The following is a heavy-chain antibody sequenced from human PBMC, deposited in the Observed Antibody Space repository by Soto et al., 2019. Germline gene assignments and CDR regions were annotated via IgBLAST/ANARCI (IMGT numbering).Heavy chain of an antibody. CDR3: ARGYVRATAYFDA. CDR1: DGSFIGYF. D-gene: IGHD2-21*02. CDR2: INHSGRT. V-gene: IGHV4-34*01. Sequence: QVELQQWGPGLVKPSETLSLTCTIHDGSFIGYFWSWIRQSPEKGLEWIGEINHSGRTSYNLSLRSRVTISVDTSNNQVSLKLTSVTAADTAVYYCARGYVRATAYFDAWGQGSPVIVSS. J-gene: IGHJ4*02.